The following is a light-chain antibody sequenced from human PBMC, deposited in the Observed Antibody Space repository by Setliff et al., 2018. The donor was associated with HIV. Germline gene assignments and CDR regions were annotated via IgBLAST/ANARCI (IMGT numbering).Light chain of an antibody. CDR2: SDN. CDR3: SAWDDSLSGPL. V-gene: IGLV1-44*01. Sequence: ALTQPPSASGTPGQRVTITCSGSSSNIGSHTVNWYQHLPGAAPKLLIYSDNQRPLGVPDRFSGSKSATSASLAISGLQPEDEADYYCSAWDDSLSGPLFGGGTKVTVL. J-gene: IGLJ2*01. CDR1: SSNIGSHT.